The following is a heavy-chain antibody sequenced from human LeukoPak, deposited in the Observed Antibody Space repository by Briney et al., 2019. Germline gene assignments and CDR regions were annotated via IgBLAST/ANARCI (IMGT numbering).Heavy chain of an antibody. J-gene: IGHJ4*02. Sequence: SQTLSLTCAVSGGSISSGGYSWSWIRQPPGKGLEWIGYIYHSGSTYYNPSLKSRVTISVDRSKNQFSLKLSSVTAADTAVYYCARGLTVWGSYRHTYYFDYWGQGTLVTVSS. CDR2: IYHSGST. D-gene: IGHD3-16*02. CDR1: GGSISSGGYS. V-gene: IGHV4-30-2*01. CDR3: ARGLTVWGSYRHTYYFDY.